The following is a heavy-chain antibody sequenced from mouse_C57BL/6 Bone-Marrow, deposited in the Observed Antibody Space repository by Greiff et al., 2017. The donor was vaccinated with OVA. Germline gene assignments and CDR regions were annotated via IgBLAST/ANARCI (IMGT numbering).Heavy chain of an antibody. Sequence: EVKVVESGGGLVKPGGSLKLSCAASGFTFSDYGMHWVRQAPEKGLEWVAYISSGSSTIYYADTVKGRFTISRDNAKNTLFLQMTSLRSEDTAMYYCARGTTVSSGGYFDYWGQGTTLTVSS. V-gene: IGHV5-17*01. CDR3: ARGTTVSSGGYFDY. CDR2: ISSGSSTI. J-gene: IGHJ2*01. D-gene: IGHD1-1*01. CDR1: GFTFSDYG.